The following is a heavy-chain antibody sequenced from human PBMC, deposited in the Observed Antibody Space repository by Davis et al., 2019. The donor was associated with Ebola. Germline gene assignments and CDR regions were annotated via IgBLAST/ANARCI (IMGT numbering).Heavy chain of an antibody. CDR3: ARALLVTSIAAAAFDI. CDR2: IYYSGST. Sequence: MPSETLSLTCTVSGGSISSSSYYWGWIRQPPGKGLEWIGSIYYSGSTYYNPSLKSRVTISVDTSKNQFSLKLSSVTAADTAVYYCARALLVTSIAAAAFDIWGQGTMVTVSS. CDR1: GGSISSSSYY. V-gene: IGHV4-39*07. D-gene: IGHD6-13*01. J-gene: IGHJ3*02.